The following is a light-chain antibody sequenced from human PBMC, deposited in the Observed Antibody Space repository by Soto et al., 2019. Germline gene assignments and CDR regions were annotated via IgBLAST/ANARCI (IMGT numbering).Light chain of an antibody. V-gene: IGKV1-6*01. CDR3: QQFNNFPLT. J-gene: IGKJ4*01. CDR1: QGMRND. Sequence: AIQMTQSPSSLPASVGDRVTITCRASQGMRNDLGWYQQKPGKAPNLLIYATSSLQGGVLSRFSGSGSGTDFTLTISSLQSEDFATYYCQQFNNFPLTFGGGTKVDI. CDR2: ATS.